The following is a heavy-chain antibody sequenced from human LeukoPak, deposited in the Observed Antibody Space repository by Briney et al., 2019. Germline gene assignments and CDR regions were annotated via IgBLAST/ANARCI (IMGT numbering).Heavy chain of an antibody. D-gene: IGHD4-23*01. CDR3: ARRTTVVTGYFDY. CDR1: GFTFSSYA. J-gene: IGHJ4*02. CDR2: ISGFTT. V-gene: IGHV3-21*01. Sequence: GGSLRLSCAASGFTFSSYAMSWVRQAPGKGLEWLSGISGFTTYYADSVRGRFTISRDNAKNSLYLQMNSLRAEDTALYYCARRTTVVTGYFDYWGQGTLVTVSS.